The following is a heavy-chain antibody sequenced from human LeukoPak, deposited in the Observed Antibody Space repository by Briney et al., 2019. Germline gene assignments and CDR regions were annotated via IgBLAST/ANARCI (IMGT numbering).Heavy chain of an antibody. CDR2: IIPILGIA. Sequence: SVKVSCKASGGTFSSYTISWVRQAPGRGLEWMGRIIPILGIANYAQKFQGRVTITADKSTSTAYMELSSLRSEDTAVYYCARDRRGYDILTGYYGAEYFQHWGQGTLVTVSS. J-gene: IGHJ1*01. D-gene: IGHD3-9*01. CDR3: ARDRRGYDILTGYYGAEYFQH. CDR1: GGTFSSYT. V-gene: IGHV1-69*04.